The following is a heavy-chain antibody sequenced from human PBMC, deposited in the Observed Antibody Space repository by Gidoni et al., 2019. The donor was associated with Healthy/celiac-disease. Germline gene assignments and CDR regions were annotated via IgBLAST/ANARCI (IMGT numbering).Heavy chain of an antibody. V-gene: IGHV3-33*01. CDR1: GFTFSSYG. CDR2: IWYDGSNK. J-gene: IGHJ6*02. CDR3: ARDGGGGDSPGDYYYGMDV. Sequence: QVQLVESGGGVVQPGRSLRLSCAASGFTFSSYGMHWVRQATGKGLEWVAVIWYDGSNKYYADSVKGRFTISRDNSKNTLYLQMNSLRAEDTAVYYCARDGGGGDSPGDYYYGMDVWSQGTTVTVSS. D-gene: IGHD2-21*02.